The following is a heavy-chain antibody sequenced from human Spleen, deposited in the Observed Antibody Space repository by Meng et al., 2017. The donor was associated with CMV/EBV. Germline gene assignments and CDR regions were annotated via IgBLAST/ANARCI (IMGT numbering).Heavy chain of an antibody. J-gene: IGHJ4*02. CDR1: GFTFSHNA. Sequence: GESLKISCAASGFTFSHNAMTWVRQAPGKGLEWVSSISSSSSYIYYADSVKGRFTISRDNAKNSLYLQMNSLRAEDTAVYYCALGDIVVVPAQALGYWGQGTLVTVSS. CDR2: ISSSSSYI. CDR3: ALGDIVVVPAQALGY. V-gene: IGHV3-21*04. D-gene: IGHD2-2*01.